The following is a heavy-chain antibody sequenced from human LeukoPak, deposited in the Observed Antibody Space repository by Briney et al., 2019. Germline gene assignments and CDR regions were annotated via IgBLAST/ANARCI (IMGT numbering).Heavy chain of an antibody. CDR2: IIPIFGTA. CDR3: ARTNTRLRRAYYYYMDV. Sequence: SVKVSCKASGGTFSSYAISWVRQAPGQGLEWVGGIIPIFGTANYAQKFQGRVTITADESTSTAYMELSSLRSEDTAVYYCARTNTRLRRAYYYYMDVWGKGTTVTVSS. V-gene: IGHV1-69*01. CDR1: GGTFSSYA. J-gene: IGHJ6*03.